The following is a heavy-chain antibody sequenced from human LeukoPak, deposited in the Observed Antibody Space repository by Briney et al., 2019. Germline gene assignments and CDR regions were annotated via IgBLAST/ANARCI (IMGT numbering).Heavy chain of an antibody. CDR2: INHSGST. Sequence: PSETLSLTCAVYGGSFSGYYWSWIRQSPGKGLEWIGEINHSGSTNYNPSLKSRVTISVDTSKNQFSLKLSSVTAADTAVYYCAKTGDSSGWPYDYWGQGTLVTVSS. D-gene: IGHD6-19*01. V-gene: IGHV4-34*01. J-gene: IGHJ4*02. CDR3: AKTGDSSGWPYDY. CDR1: GGSFSGYY.